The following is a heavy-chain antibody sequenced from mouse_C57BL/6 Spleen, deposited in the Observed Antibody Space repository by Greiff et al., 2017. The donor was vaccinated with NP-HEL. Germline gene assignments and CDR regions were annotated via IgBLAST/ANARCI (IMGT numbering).Heavy chain of an antibody. Sequence: EVKLQESGPGLVKPSQSLSLTCSVTGYSITSGYYWNWIRQFPGNKLEWMGYISYDGSNNYNPSLKNRISITRDTSKNQFFLKLNSVTTEDTATYYCARGRTGSNFDYWGQGTTLTVSS. CDR3: ARGRTGSNFDY. D-gene: IGHD4-1*01. V-gene: IGHV3-6*01. J-gene: IGHJ2*01. CDR2: ISYDGSN. CDR1: GYSITSGYY.